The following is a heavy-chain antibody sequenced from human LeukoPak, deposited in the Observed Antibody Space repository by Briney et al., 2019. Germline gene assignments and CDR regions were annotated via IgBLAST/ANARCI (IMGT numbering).Heavy chain of an antibody. CDR3: ATTVVPLYAFDI. Sequence: GASVKVSCKASGYTFTGYYMHWVRQAPGQGLEWMGWINPNSGGTNYAQKFQGRVTMTRDTSISTAYMELSRLRSEDTAVYYCATTVVPLYAFDIWGQGTMVTVSS. V-gene: IGHV1-2*02. D-gene: IGHD4-23*01. CDR1: GYTFTGYY. J-gene: IGHJ3*02. CDR2: INPNSGGT.